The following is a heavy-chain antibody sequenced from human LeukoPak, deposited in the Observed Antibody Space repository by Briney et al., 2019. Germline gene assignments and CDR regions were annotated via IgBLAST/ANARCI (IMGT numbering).Heavy chain of an antibody. J-gene: IGHJ1*01. CDR2: TYHSGST. D-gene: IGHD3-22*01. CDR1: GGSISSGYY. Sequence: SETLSLTCSVSGGSISSGYYWGWVRQPPGKGLEWIGSTYHSGSTYYHPSLKSRLTMSVDTSKNKFSLKLRSVTAADTAVYYCARPTYDSSDYEYFQHWGQGTLVTVSS. V-gene: IGHV4-38-2*02. CDR3: ARPTYDSSDYEYFQH.